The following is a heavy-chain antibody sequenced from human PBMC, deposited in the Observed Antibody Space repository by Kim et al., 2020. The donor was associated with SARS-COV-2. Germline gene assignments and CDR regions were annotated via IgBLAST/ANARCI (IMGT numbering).Heavy chain of an antibody. CDR1: GFTFSSYS. CDR3: ARGTGTHASTTGTTGGLYYYGMDV. D-gene: IGHD1-1*01. Sequence: GGSLRLSCAASGFTFSSYSMNWVRQAPGKGLEWVSSISSSSSYIYYADSVKGRFTISRDNAKNSLYLQMNSLRAEDTAVYYCARGTGTHASTTGTTGGLYYYGMDVWGQGTTVTVSS. V-gene: IGHV3-21*01. CDR2: ISSSSSYI. J-gene: IGHJ6*02.